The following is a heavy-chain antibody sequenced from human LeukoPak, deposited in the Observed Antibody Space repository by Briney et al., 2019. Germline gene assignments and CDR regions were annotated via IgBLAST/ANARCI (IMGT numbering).Heavy chain of an antibody. CDR1: GFTFSDYY. V-gene: IGHV3-11*01. CDR2: ISSSGSTI. J-gene: IGHJ4*02. D-gene: IGHD3-22*01. CDR3: ARHDSSGYYHY. Sequence: PGGSLRLSCAASGFTFSDYYMSWIRQAPGKGLERVSYISSSGSTIYYADSVKGRFTISRDNAKNLLYLQMNSLRAEDTAVYYCARHDSSGYYHYWGQGTLVTVSS.